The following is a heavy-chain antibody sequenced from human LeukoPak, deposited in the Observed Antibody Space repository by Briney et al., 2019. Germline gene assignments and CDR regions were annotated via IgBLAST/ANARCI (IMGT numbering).Heavy chain of an antibody. CDR3: AKEGTAAGTVSYYYYYMDV. V-gene: IGHV3-30*18. CDR1: GFTLSSYG. J-gene: IGHJ6*03. Sequence: QTGGSLRLSCAASGFTLSSYGMHWVRQAPGKGLEWVAVISYDGSNKYYADSVKGRFTISRDNSKNTLYLQMNSLRAEDTAVYYCAKEGTAAGTVSYYYYYMDVWGKGTTVTVSS. D-gene: IGHD6-13*01. CDR2: ISYDGSNK.